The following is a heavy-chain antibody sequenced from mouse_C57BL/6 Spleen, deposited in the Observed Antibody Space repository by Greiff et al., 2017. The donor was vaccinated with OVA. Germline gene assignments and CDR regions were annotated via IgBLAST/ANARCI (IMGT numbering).Heavy chain of an antibody. CDR3: AIGDTTVVGGY. CDR2: IHPSDSDT. V-gene: IGHV1-74*01. Sequence: QVQLQQPGAELVKSGASGKGVRNASFYTFTSYWMHWVKQRPGQGLEWIGRIHPSDSDTNYNQKFKGKATLTVDKSSSTAYMQLSSLTSEDSAVYYCAIGDTTVVGGYGGQGTTLTVSS. J-gene: IGHJ2*01. D-gene: IGHD1-1*01. CDR1: FYTFTSYW.